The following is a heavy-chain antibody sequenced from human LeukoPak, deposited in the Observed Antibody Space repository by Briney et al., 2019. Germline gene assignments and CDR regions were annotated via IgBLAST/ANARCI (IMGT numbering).Heavy chain of an antibody. CDR1: GFTFSNYG. D-gene: IGHD5-18*01. Sequence: PGGSLRLSCAASGFTFSNYGMNWVRQAPGKGLEWISYISSSSSLIYYADSVKGRFTISRDNAKNSLYLQMNSLRDEDTAVYYWARGGRVYSYDNGFAPGGQGTLVTVPS. V-gene: IGHV3-48*02. CDR2: ISSSSSLI. CDR3: ARGGRVYSYDNGFAP. J-gene: IGHJ5*02.